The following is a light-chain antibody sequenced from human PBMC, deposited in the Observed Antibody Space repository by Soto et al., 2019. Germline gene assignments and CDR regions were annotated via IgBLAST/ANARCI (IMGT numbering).Light chain of an antibody. CDR3: QHYNSYSEA. Sequence: DIQMTQSPSTLSASVGDRVTITCRASESISTWLAWYQQKQGKAPKLLIYKASTLKSGVPSRFSGSGSGTEFTLTISSLQPDDFATYYCQHYNSYSEALGQGTKVDIK. J-gene: IGKJ1*01. CDR1: ESISTW. CDR2: KAS. V-gene: IGKV1-5*03.